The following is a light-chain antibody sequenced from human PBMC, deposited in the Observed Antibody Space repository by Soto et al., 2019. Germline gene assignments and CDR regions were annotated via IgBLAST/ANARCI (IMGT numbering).Light chain of an antibody. CDR3: QQYNNWPGYT. V-gene: IGKV3-15*01. CDR2: GAS. J-gene: IGKJ2*01. Sequence: EIVMTQSPATLSVSPGERATLSCRASQSVSSNLAWYQQKPGQAPRLLIYGASTRATGIPARFSGSGSGTEFTLPISRMRSEDFAVYYCQQYNNWPGYTFGQGTKLEIK. CDR1: QSVSSN.